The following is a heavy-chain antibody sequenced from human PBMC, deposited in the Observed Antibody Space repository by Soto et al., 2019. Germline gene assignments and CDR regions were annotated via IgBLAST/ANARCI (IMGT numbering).Heavy chain of an antibody. J-gene: IGHJ4*02. D-gene: IGHD2-15*01. V-gene: IGHV4-30-4*01. CDR1: AGSISSGNYY. CDR3: ATMGTPSTGLYFFDY. CDR2: ISYSGST. Sequence: QVQLQESGPGLVKPSQTLSLTCTVSAGSISSGNYYWSWIRQPPGKGLEWIGFISYSGSTYYSTSLKSRVTISVDTSKSQFSLNLSFVTAADTAVYYCATMGTPSTGLYFFDYWGQGCLVTVSS.